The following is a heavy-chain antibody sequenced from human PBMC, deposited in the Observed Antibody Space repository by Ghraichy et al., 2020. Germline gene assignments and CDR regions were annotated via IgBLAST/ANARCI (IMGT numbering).Heavy chain of an antibody. J-gene: IGHJ4*02. CDR3: VRLMNGSCDF. Sequence: GGSLRLSCAASGFIFSSYSMQWVRRAPGKRLEWVASITCSGYNRYHVDSVKGRFTISRDNAKNSLYLQMNSLRVEDTAVYYFVRLMNGSCDFWGQCTLVTVPS. V-gene: IGHV3-21*06. CDR1: GFIFSSYS. CDR2: ITCSGYNR. D-gene: IGHD3-10*01.